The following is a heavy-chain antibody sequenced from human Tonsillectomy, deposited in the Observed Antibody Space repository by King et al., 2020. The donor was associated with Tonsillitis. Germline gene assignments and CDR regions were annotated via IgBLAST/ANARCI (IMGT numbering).Heavy chain of an antibody. CDR3: AKDWGSKGVVITHDAFDI. D-gene: IGHD3-22*01. CDR1: GFTFSSYA. Sequence: VQLVESGGGLVQPGGSLRLSCAASGFTFSSYAMSWVRQAPGNGREWVSAIRCSGGGTYYADSVKGRFTISRDNSKNTLYLQMNSLRAEDTAVYYCAKDWGSKGVVITHDAFDIWGQGTMVTVSS. J-gene: IGHJ3*02. V-gene: IGHV3-23*04. CDR2: IRCSGGGT.